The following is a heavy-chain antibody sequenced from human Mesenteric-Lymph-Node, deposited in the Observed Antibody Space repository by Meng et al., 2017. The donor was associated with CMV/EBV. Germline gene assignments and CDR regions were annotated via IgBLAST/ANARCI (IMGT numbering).Heavy chain of an antibody. D-gene: IGHD1-26*01. V-gene: IGHV1-18*01. CDR3: ARVRGSYPGDYYYGMDV. J-gene: IGHJ6*02. CDR1: GYTFTSYG. Sequence: ASVKVSCKASGYTFTSYGISWVRQAPGQGLEWMGWISAYNGNTNYAQKLQGRVTMTTDTSTSTAYMELRSLRSEDTAVYYCARVRGSYPGDYYYGMDVWGQGTTVTVSS. CDR2: ISAYNGNT.